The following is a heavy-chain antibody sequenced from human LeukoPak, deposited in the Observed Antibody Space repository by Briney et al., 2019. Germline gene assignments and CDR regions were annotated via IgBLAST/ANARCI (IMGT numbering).Heavy chain of an antibody. CDR2: IYYSGSA. V-gene: IGHV4-31*03. J-gene: IGHJ4*02. CDR3: AREGSGGTTFENYFDY. D-gene: IGHD1-1*01. CDR1: GGSISSGDYY. Sequence: SETLSLTCTVSGGSISSGDYYWSWIRQHPGRGLEWIGYIYYSGSAFYHPSLRSRVTISIDTSKNQFSLKLSSVTAADTAVYYCAREGSGGTTFENYFDYWGQGTLVTVSS.